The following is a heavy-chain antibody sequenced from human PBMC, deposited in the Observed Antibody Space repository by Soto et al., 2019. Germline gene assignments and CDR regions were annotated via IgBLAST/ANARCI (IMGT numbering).Heavy chain of an antibody. CDR1: GFTFSSYA. CDR3: AKDRALIAAAGSGIDY. Sequence: VQLLESGGGLVQPGGSLRLSCAASGFTFSSYAMSWVRQAPGKGLEWVSAISGSGGSTYYADSVKGRFTISRDNSKNTLYLQMNSLRAEDTAVYYCAKDRALIAAAGSGIDYWGQGTLVTVSS. CDR2: ISGSGGST. D-gene: IGHD6-13*01. J-gene: IGHJ4*02. V-gene: IGHV3-23*01.